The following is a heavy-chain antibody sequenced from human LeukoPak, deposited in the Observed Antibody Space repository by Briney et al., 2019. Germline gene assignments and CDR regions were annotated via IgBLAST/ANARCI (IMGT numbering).Heavy chain of an antibody. D-gene: IGHD3-10*01. CDR3: ARGGSGSYSFDY. CDR1: GFTFSSYV. Sequence: GGSLRLSCVASGFTFSSYVMSWVRQAPGKGLGWVSTISGSGGNTYYADSVKGRFTISRDNSKNSLYLQMNSLRAEDTAVYYCARGGSGSYSFDYWGQGTLVTVSS. V-gene: IGHV3-23*01. J-gene: IGHJ4*02. CDR2: ISGSGGNT.